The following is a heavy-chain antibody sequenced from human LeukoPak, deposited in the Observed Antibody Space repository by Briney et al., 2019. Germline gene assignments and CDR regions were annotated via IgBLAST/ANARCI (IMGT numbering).Heavy chain of an antibody. D-gene: IGHD3-10*01. CDR3: AKDRRVRGVTNYGMDV. CDR2: ISGSGGST. V-gene: IGHV3-23*01. Sequence: GGSLRLSCAASGFTFSSYAMSWVRQAPGKGLEWVSAISGSGGSTYYADSVKGQFTISRDNSKNTLYLQMNSLRAEDTAVYYCAKDRRVRGVTNYGMDVWGQGTTVTVSS. J-gene: IGHJ6*02. CDR1: GFTFSSYA.